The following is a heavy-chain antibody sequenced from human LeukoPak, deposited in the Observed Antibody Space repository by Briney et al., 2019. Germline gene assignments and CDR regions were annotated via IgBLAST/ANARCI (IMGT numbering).Heavy chain of an antibody. J-gene: IGHJ3*02. Sequence: SGTLSFTCAVSGGSISSSYYWSWIRQPPGKGLEWIGYIYYSGSTNYNPSLKSRVTISVDTSKNQFSLKLSSVTAADTAVYYCARGIAALKDAFDIWGQGTMVTVSS. V-gene: IGHV4-61*01. CDR2: IYYSGST. D-gene: IGHD6-6*01. CDR3: ARGIAALKDAFDI. CDR1: GGSISSSYY.